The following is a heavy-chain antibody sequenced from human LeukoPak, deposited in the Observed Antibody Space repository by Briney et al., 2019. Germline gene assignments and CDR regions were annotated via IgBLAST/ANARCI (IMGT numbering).Heavy chain of an antibody. CDR1: GGSFSGYY. D-gene: IGHD4-11*01. CDR3: ARGFAVTTAKRFDY. CDR2: INHSGST. V-gene: IGHV4-34*01. Sequence: SQTLSLTCAVYGGSFSGYYWSWIRQPPGKGLEWIGEINHSGSTNYNPSLKSRVTISVDTSKNQFSLKLSSVTAADTAVYYCARGFAVTTAKRFDYWGQGTLVTVSS. J-gene: IGHJ4*02.